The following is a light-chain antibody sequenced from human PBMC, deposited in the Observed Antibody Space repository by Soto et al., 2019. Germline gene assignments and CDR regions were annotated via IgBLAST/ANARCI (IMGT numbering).Light chain of an antibody. CDR1: QDISNN. CDR3: QQYDDLPRT. V-gene: IGKV1-33*01. J-gene: IGKJ2*01. Sequence: DIQMTQSPSSLSASVGDRVTITCQASQDISNNLHWYQVKQGKAPKLLIYDASNLETGVPSRFSGSGSGTDFTFTINSLEPEDVATYYCQQYDDLPRTFGQGTKLQVK. CDR2: DAS.